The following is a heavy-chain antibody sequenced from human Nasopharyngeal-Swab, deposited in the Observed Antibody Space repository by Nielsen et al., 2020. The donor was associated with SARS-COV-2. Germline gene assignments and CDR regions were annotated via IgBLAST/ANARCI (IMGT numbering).Heavy chain of an antibody. V-gene: IGHV1-18*01. CDR3: ARWNYDFWSGYASYYYYYGMDV. D-gene: IGHD3-3*01. J-gene: IGHJ6*02. CDR1: GYTFTSYG. CDR2: ISAYNGNT. Sequence: VKVSCKASGYTFTSYGISWVRQAPGQGLEWMGWISAYNGNTNYAQKLQGRVTMTTDTSTSTAYMELRSLRSDDTAVYYCARWNYDFWSGYASYYYYYGMDVWGQGTTVTVSS.